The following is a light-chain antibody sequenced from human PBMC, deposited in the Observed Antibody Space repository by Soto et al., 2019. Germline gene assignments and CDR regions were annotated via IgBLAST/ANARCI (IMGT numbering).Light chain of an antibody. CDR2: AAS. V-gene: IGKV1-39*01. J-gene: IGKJ3*01. CDR1: HSIRTY. CDR3: QQGYNTSSP. Sequence: DIQMTQSPSSLSASVGDRVTISCRTSHSIRTYLNWYQQKLGKALKVLIYAASNLQSGVPSRFSGSGSGTDFTLTISSLQPEDFATYYCQQGYNTSSPFGPGTKVEI.